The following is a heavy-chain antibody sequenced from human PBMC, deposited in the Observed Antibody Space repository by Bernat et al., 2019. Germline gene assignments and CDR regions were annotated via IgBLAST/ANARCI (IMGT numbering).Heavy chain of an antibody. CDR3: ARGSSWPALTPNYFDS. V-gene: IGHV5-51*03. Sequence: EVQLVQSGAEVKKPGESLTLSCKGSGYSFSTYWIGWLRQRPGKGLEWMGVGYPGDSDTKYSPSFQGQVTNSADKSTSTAYLQWPSLQASDSDMYYCARGSSWPALTPNYFDSWGQGTLVTVSS. D-gene: IGHD1-14*01. CDR1: GYSFSTYW. CDR2: GYPGDSDT. J-gene: IGHJ4*02.